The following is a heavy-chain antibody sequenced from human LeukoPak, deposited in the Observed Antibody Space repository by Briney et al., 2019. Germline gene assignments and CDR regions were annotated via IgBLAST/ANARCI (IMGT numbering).Heavy chain of an antibody. CDR1: GGSFSGYY. V-gene: IGHV4-34*01. D-gene: IGHD3-16*02. Sequence: PSETLSLTCAVYGGSFSGYYWSWIRQPPGKGLEWIGEINHSGSTNYNPSLKSRVTISVDTSKNQFSLKLSSVTAADTAVYYCARRTADYVWGSYRRMAFDYWGQGTLVTVSS. J-gene: IGHJ4*02. CDR3: ARRTADYVWGSYRRMAFDY. CDR2: INHSGST.